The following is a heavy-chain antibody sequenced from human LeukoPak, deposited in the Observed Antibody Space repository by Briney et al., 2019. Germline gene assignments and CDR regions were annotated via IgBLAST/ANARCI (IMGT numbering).Heavy chain of an antibody. CDR3: ARDGLRSGSYQEYFQH. CDR2: IYTSGST. Sequence: PSETLSLTCTVSGGSISSYYWSWIRQPAGKGLEWIGRIYTSGSTNYNPSLKSRVTMSVDTSKNQFSLKLSSVTAADTAVYYCARDGLRSGSYQEYFQHWGQGTLVTVSS. J-gene: IGHJ1*01. V-gene: IGHV4-4*07. D-gene: IGHD1-26*01. CDR1: GGSISSYY.